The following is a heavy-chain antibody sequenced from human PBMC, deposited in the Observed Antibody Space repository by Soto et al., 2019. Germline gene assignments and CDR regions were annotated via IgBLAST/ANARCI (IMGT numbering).Heavy chain of an antibody. CDR1: GYTFTGYY. Sequence: ASVKVSCKASGYTFTGYYMHWVRQAPGQGLEWMGWMNPNSGNTGYAQKFQGRVTMTRNTSISTAYMELSSLRSEDTAVYYCARVSREGIDYWGQGTLVTVSS. CDR2: MNPNSGNT. J-gene: IGHJ4*02. CDR3: ARVSREGIDY. V-gene: IGHV1-8*02.